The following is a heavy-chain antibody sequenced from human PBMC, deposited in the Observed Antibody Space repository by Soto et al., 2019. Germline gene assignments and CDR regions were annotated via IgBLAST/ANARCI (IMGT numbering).Heavy chain of an antibody. V-gene: IGHV1-18*01. CDR3: AGYSSSRERAYCYYGMDV. Sequence: QVQLVQSGAEVKKPGASVKVSCKASGYTFTSYGISWVRQAPGQGLEWMGWISAYNGNTNYAQKLQGRVTMTTDTSTSTAYMELRSLRSDDTAVYYCAGYSSSRERAYCYYGMDVWGQGTTVTVSS. CDR2: ISAYNGNT. CDR1: GYTFTSYG. D-gene: IGHD6-13*01. J-gene: IGHJ6*02.